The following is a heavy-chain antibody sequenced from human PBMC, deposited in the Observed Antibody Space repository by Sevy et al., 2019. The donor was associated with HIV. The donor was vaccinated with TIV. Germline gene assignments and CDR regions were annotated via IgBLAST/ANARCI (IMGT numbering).Heavy chain of an antibody. Sequence: GGSLRLSCAASGFTFSSYAMSWVRQAPGKGLEWVSAISGSGGSTYYADSVKGRFTISRDNSKNTLYLQMNSLRAEDTAVYYCAKMAERGYSYGSPFSAFDIWGQGTMVTVSS. J-gene: IGHJ3*02. CDR3: AKMAERGYSYGSPFSAFDI. CDR1: GFTFSSYA. V-gene: IGHV3-23*01. CDR2: ISGSGGST. D-gene: IGHD5-18*01.